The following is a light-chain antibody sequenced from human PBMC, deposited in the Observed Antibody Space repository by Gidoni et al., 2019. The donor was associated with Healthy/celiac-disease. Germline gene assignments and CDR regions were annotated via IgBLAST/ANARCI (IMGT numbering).Light chain of an antibody. V-gene: IGLV1-51*01. J-gene: IGLJ2*01. CDR1: SSNIGNNY. Sequence: QAVLTQPTSGSAAPGQKGTISCSGSSSNIGNNYVSWYQQLPGTAPKLLIYDNNKRPSGIPDRFSGSKSGTSATLGITGLQTGDEADYYCGTWQVFGGGTKLTVL. CDR2: DNN. CDR3: GTWQV.